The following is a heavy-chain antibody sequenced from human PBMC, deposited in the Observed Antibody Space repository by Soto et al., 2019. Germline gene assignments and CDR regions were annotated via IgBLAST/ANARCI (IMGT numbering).Heavy chain of an antibody. CDR1: GGSISSYF. CDR3: ARDLAAVPRAFDY. Sequence: SETLSLTCTVSGGSISSYFYIWVRQPPGKGLEWIGSVYYTGTTDYNPSLTSRVTISVDTSKTQFSLNLRSVTAADTAVYYCARDLAAVPRAFDYWGRGTLVTVSS. J-gene: IGHJ4*02. D-gene: IGHD6-13*01. V-gene: IGHV4-59*01. CDR2: VYYTGTT.